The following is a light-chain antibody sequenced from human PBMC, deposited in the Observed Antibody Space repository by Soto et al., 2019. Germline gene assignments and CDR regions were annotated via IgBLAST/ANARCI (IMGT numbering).Light chain of an antibody. Sequence: QSVLTQPASVSGSPGQSISISCTGTSSDVGGYNFVSWYLQHPGKAPKLMIYEVSTRPSGVSNRFSGSKSGNTASLTISGLQAEDEADYYCSSYTSSSAIVFGTGTKLTVL. J-gene: IGLJ1*01. CDR1: SSDVGGYNF. CDR3: SSYTSSSAIV. CDR2: EVS. V-gene: IGLV2-14*01.